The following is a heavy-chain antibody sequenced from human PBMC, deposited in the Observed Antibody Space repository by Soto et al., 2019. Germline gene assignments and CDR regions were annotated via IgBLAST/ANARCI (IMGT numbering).Heavy chain of an antibody. J-gene: IGHJ5*02. D-gene: IGHD6-19*01. Sequence: QVQLVESGGGVGQPGRSLILSCAASGFTLTNSGMHWVRQAPGKGLEFVAMISYDGSQEHFIDSVKGRFTISRDNSKNTLYLQMNSRRPEDTAGYYCAKDIYSIGWYNYVDPWRQGTLVTVSS. V-gene: IGHV3-30*18. CDR3: AKDIYSIGWYNYVDP. CDR1: GFTLTNSG. CDR2: ISYDGSQE.